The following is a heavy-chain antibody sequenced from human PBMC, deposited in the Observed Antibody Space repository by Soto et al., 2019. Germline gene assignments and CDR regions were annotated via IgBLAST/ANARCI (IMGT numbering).Heavy chain of an antibody. CDR2: ISYDGSNK. J-gene: IGHJ4*02. CDR1: GFTFSSYG. V-gene: IGHV3-30*03. CDR3: AIISGPVDY. Sequence: AGGSLRLSCAASGFTFSSYGMHWVRQAPGKGLEWVAVISYDGSNKYYADSVKGRFTISRDNSKNTLYLQMNSLRAEDTAVYYCAIISGPVDYWGQGTLVTVSS. D-gene: IGHD1-20*01.